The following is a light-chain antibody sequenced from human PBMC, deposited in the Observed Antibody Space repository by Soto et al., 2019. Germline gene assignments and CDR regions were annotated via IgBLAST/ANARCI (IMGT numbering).Light chain of an antibody. CDR1: QTIMSF. Sequence: DIQMTQSPSSLSASVGDRVTIICRASQTIMSFLNWYQQKPGKAPNLLIYAASSLQSGVPSRFSGSGSGTDFTLTISSLQPEDFATYYCQQSYSNYWTFGQGTKVEIK. V-gene: IGKV1-39*01. CDR2: AAS. J-gene: IGKJ1*01. CDR3: QQSYSNYWT.